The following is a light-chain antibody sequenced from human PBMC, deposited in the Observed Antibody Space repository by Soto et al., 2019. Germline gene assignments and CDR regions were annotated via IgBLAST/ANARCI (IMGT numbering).Light chain of an antibody. J-gene: IGKJ5*01. CDR1: QSVKIN. V-gene: IGKV3-15*01. CDR3: QQYNNWPPIT. Sequence: DIVMTQSPATLSVSPGERATLSCRASQSVKINLAWYQQKPGQAPRLLIYGAFTRATGIPARFSGSGSGTEFTLTIINLQSQDYAVYYCQQYNNWPPITFGQGTRVEIK. CDR2: GAF.